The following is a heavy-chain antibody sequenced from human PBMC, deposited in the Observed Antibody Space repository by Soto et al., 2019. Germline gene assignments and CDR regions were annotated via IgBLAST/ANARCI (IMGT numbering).Heavy chain of an antibody. CDR3: ARDGIAPSSSYYYGMDG. Sequence: GGSLRLSCAASGFTFSSYGMHWVRQAPGKGLEWVAVISYDGSNKYYADSVKGRFTISRDNSKNTLYLQMNSLRAEDTAVYSCARDGIAPSSSYYYGMDGWGQGTTVTVSS. CDR2: ISYDGSNK. J-gene: IGHJ6*02. V-gene: IGHV3-30*19. CDR1: GFTFSSYG. D-gene: IGHD6-6*01.